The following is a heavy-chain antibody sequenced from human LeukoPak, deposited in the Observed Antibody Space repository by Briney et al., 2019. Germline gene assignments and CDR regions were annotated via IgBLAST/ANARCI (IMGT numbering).Heavy chain of an antibody. D-gene: IGHD3-22*01. CDR1: GGSISSYY. V-gene: IGHV4-4*07. CDR2: IYTSGST. J-gene: IGHJ3*02. CDR3: ARDRRYYYDSTWAFDI. Sequence: PSETLSLTCTVSGGSISSYYWSWIRQPAGKGLEWIGRIYTSGSTNYNPSLKSRVTMSVDTSKNQFSLKLSSVTAADTAVYYCARDRRYYYDSTWAFDIWGQGTMVTASS.